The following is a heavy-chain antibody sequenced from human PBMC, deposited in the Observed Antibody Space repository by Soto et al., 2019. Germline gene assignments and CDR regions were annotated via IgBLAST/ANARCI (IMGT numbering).Heavy chain of an antibody. CDR1: GFTFSSYA. CDR3: VTLCYYDFWSGYYLFDY. V-gene: IGHV3-23*01. J-gene: IGHJ4*02. Sequence: GGSLRLSCAASGFTFSSYAMSWVRQAPGKGLEWVSAISGSGGSTYYADSVKGRFTISRDNSKNTLYLQMNSLRAEDTAVYYCVTLCYYDFWSGYYLFDYWGQGSLVTVSS. CDR2: ISGSGGST. D-gene: IGHD3-3*01.